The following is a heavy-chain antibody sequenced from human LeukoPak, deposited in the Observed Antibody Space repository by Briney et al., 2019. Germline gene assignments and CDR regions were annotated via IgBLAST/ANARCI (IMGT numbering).Heavy chain of an antibody. V-gene: IGHV3-21*01. D-gene: IGHD1-14*01. J-gene: IGHJ4*02. CDR3: ARGSTTEIGWNY. CDR2: ISSRSDYI. CDR1: GFTFSSDS. Sequence: GGSLRLSCTASGFTFSSDSMSWVRQAPGRGLEWVSSISSRSDYIYYADSVKGRFTISGDDAKNSLFLQMNSLRAEDTAVYYCARGSTTEIGWNYWGQGTLVTVSS.